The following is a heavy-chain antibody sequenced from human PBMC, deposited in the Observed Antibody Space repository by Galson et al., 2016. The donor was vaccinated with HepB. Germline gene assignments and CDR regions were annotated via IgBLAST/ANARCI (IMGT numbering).Heavy chain of an antibody. CDR1: GFTFSPYA. D-gene: IGHD1-1*01. V-gene: IGHV3-23*01. CDR2: ISSGAYKT. Sequence: SLRLSCAASGFTFSPYAMSWVRQAPGQGLERVSIISSGAYKTYYADSVKGRFTISRDDSKNTLYLQMNSLRADDTAVYYCAKESGLWNVKTDFDYWGQGTVVTVSS. CDR3: AKESGLWNVKTDFDY. J-gene: IGHJ4*02.